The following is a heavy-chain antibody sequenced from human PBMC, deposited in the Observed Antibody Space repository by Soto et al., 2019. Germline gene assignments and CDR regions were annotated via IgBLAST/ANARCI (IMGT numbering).Heavy chain of an antibody. CDR2: INAGNGNT. D-gene: IGHD5-12*01. CDR3: ARVSGYYFLDY. V-gene: IGHV1-3*05. Sequence: QVQLVQSGAEEKKPGASVKVSCKASGYTFTNYAMHWVRQAPGQRLEWMGWINAGNGNTKYSQKFQGRVTITSDTSASTAYTEPSSLRSQDTAVYYCARVSGYYFLDYWGQGTLVTVSS. J-gene: IGHJ4*02. CDR1: GYTFTNYA.